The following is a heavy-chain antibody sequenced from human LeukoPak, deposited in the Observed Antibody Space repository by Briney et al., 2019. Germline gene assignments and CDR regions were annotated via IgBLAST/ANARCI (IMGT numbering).Heavy chain of an antibody. CDR2: IIPLFGTA. V-gene: IGHV1-69*05. Sequence: GASVKVSCKASGGTFSTYAVNWVRQAPGQGLGWMGGIIPLFGTANYAQKFRGRVTITTDESTSTAYMELSSLRSEDTAIYYCARVFARGGEITGSYYYYWGQGTLVTVSS. D-gene: IGHD3-10*01. J-gene: IGHJ4*02. CDR3: ARVFARGGEITGSYYYY. CDR1: GGTFSTYA.